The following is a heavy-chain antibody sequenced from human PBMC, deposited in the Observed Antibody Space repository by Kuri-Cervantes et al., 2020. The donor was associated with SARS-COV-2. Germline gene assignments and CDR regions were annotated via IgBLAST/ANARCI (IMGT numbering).Heavy chain of an antibody. V-gene: IGHV3-30*04. CDR1: GFTFSSYA. D-gene: IGHD2-21*01. CDR3: AKDRAGVHDF. Sequence: GGSLRLSCSASGFTFSSYAMHWVRLAPGKGLEWVAVISNDGDNKHYIDSVKGRFTISRDNSKNTLYLQMKSLRDEDTAIYHCAKDRAGVHDFWGQGTLVTVSS. J-gene: IGHJ4*02. CDR2: ISNDGDNK.